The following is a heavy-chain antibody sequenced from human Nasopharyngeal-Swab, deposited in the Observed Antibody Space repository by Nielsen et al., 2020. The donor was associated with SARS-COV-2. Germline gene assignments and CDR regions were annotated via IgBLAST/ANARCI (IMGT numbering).Heavy chain of an antibody. CDR2: ISSSSRTI. Sequence: GGSLRLSCAASGFTFSTYSMNWVRQAPGKGLEWVSYISSSSRTICYADSVKGRFTISRDNAKNSLYLQMNSLRAEDTAVYYCAREDTPFGVVITIDYWGQGTLVTVSS. CDR3: AREDTPFGVVITIDY. V-gene: IGHV3-48*01. CDR1: GFTFSTYS. D-gene: IGHD3-3*01. J-gene: IGHJ4*02.